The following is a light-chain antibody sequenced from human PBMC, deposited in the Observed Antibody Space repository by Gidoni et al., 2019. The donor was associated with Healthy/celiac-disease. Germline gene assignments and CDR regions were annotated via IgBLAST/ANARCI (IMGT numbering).Light chain of an antibody. Sequence: QSVLNQPPSASGTRGQGVTIPCSGSSSNFGSNYVYWYQPLPGTAPKLLIYRNNQRPSGVPDRFSGSKSGTSASLAISGLRSEDEADYYCAAWDDSLSAVVFGGGTNLTVL. J-gene: IGLJ2*01. V-gene: IGLV1-47*01. CDR2: RNN. CDR3: AAWDDSLSAVV. CDR1: SSNFGSNY.